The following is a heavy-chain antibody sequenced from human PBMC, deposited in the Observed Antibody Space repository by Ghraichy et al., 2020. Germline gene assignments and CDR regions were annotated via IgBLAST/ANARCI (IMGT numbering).Heavy chain of an antibody. Sequence: ASVKVSCKATGYTFTTYGISWVRQAPGQGLEWMGWISAYNGNTKYAQKLQGRVTMTTDTSTSTAYMELRSLRSDDTAVYYCARYYYDSSGLDTWGQGTLVTVSS. V-gene: IGHV1-18*01. J-gene: IGHJ5*02. CDR1: GYTFTTYG. CDR2: ISAYNGNT. D-gene: IGHD3-22*01. CDR3: ARYYYDSSGLDT.